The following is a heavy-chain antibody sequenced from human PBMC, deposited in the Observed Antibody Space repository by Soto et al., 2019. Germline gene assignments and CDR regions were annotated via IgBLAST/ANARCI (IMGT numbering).Heavy chain of an antibody. V-gene: IGHV3-48*01. CDR2: ISSSSFSI. CDR3: TKLGGYSYGYPADY. Sequence: PGGSLRLSCAASGFRFSDFSMNWVRQAPGRGLEWVSDISSSSFSIYYADSVKGRFTISRDNSKNTLFLQMNGLRADDTAIYYCTKLGGYSYGYPADYWGQGTLVTVSS. D-gene: IGHD5-18*01. CDR1: GFRFSDFS. J-gene: IGHJ4*02.